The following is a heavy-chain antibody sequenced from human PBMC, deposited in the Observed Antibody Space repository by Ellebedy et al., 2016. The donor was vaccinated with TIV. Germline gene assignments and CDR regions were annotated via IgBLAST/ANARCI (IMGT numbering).Heavy chain of an antibody. V-gene: IGHV3-21*01. CDR1: GFSFSAHT. Sequence: GGSLRLSCAASGFSFSAHTMNWIRQAPGKGLEWVSSISSSSSYIYYADSVKGRFTISRDNAKNSLYLQMNSLRAEDTAVYYCARDKTTTVTNDPIGYWGQGTLVTVSP. CDR2: ISSSSSYI. D-gene: IGHD4-17*01. CDR3: ARDKTTTVTNDPIGY. J-gene: IGHJ4*02.